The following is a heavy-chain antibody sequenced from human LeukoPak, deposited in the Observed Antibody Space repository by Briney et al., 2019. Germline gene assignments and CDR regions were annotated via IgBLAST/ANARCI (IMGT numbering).Heavy chain of an antibody. V-gene: IGHV5-51*01. CDR1: GYSFTSYW. D-gene: IGHD3-22*01. Sequence: TRGESLKISCKGSGYSFTSYWIGWVRQMPGKSLEWMGIIYPGDSDTRYSPSFQGQVTISADKSISTAYLQWSSLKASDTAMYYCARYYYDSSGYPDFDYWGQGTLVTVSS. CDR3: ARYYYDSSGYPDFDY. CDR2: IYPGDSDT. J-gene: IGHJ4*02.